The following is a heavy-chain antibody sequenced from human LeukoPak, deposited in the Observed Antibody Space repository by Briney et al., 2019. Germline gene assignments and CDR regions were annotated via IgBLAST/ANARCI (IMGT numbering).Heavy chain of an antibody. CDR2: ISAYNGNT. J-gene: IGHJ3*02. Sequence: GASVKVSCKASGYTFTSYGISWVRQAPGQGLEWMGWISAYNGNTNYAQKLQGRVTMTTDTSTSTAYMELRSLRSDDTAVYYCAREGALYCSSTSCHDAFDIWGQGTMVTVSS. D-gene: IGHD2-2*01. CDR1: GYTFTSYG. V-gene: IGHV1-18*01. CDR3: AREGALYCSSTSCHDAFDI.